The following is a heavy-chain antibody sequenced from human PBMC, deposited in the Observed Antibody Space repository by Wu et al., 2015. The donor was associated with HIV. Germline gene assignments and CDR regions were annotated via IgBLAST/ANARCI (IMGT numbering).Heavy chain of an antibody. CDR2: INPNSGGT. J-gene: IGHJ3*02. CDR3: ARAPRYCSGGSCYSNAFDI. D-gene: IGHD2-15*01. CDR1: GYTFTGYY. V-gene: IGHV1-2*02. Sequence: QVQLVQSGAEVKKPGASVKVSCKASGYTFTGYYMHWVRQAPGQGLEWMGWINPNSGGTNYAQKFQGRVTMTRDTSISTAYMELSRLRSDDTAVYYCARAPRYCSGGSCYSNAFDIWGQGTMVTVSS.